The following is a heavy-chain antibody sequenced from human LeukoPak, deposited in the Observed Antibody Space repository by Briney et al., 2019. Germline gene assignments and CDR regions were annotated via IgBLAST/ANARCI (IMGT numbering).Heavy chain of an antibody. J-gene: IGHJ4*02. CDR3: AGEGYCSSTSCYTFDY. Sequence: TSETLSLTCTVSGGSISSGSYYWSWIRQPAGKGLEWIGRIYTSGSTNYNPSLKSRVTMSVDTSKNQFSLKLSSVTAADTAVYYCAGEGYCSSTSCYTFDYWGQGTLVTVSS. V-gene: IGHV4-61*02. CDR1: GGSISSGSYY. CDR2: IYTSGST. D-gene: IGHD2-2*02.